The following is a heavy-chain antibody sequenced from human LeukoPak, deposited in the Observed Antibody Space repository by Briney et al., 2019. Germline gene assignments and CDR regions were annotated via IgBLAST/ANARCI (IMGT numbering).Heavy chain of an antibody. Sequence: PSETLSLTCAVYGGSFSGYYWSWIRQPPGKGLEWIGEINHSGSTNYNPSLKSRVTISVDTSKNQFSLKLSSVTAADTAVYYCARGSSGWYGRQVGTDYWGQGTLVTVSS. V-gene: IGHV4-34*01. J-gene: IGHJ4*02. CDR2: INHSGST. CDR1: GGSFSGYY. D-gene: IGHD6-19*01. CDR3: ARGSSGWYGRQVGTDY.